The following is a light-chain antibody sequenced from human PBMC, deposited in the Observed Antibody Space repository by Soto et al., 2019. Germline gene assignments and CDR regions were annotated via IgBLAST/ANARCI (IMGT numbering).Light chain of an antibody. CDR1: SSNIGAGFD. J-gene: IGLJ3*02. V-gene: IGLV1-40*01. CDR2: ANT. Sequence: QSVLTQPPSVSGAPGQRVTISCTGSSSNIGAGFDVQWYQQVSGTAPKLLIYANTKRPSGVPDRFSGSKSGTSAALAITGLLAEDEADYYCQSYDSSLSGSWVFGGGTKVTVL. CDR3: QSYDSSLSGSWV.